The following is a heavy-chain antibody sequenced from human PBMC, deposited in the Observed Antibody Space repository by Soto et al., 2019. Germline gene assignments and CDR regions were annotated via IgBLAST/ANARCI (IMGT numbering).Heavy chain of an antibody. Sequence: PGGSLRLSCTASGFTFGDYAMSWFRQAPGKGLEWVGFIRSKAYGGTTEYAASVKGRFTISRDDSKSIAYLQMNSLKTEDTAVYYCTRQNYYDSSGYLYYFDYWGQGTLVTVSS. CDR1: GFTFGDYA. J-gene: IGHJ4*02. V-gene: IGHV3-49*03. D-gene: IGHD3-22*01. CDR3: TRQNYYDSSGYLYYFDY. CDR2: IRSKAYGGTT.